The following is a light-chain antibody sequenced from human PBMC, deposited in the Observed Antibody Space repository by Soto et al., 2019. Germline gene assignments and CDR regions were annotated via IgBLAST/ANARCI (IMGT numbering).Light chain of an antibody. CDR1: RSDIGVYNY. V-gene: IGLV2-14*01. J-gene: IGLJ2*01. Sequence: QSALTQPASVSGSPGQSITISCAGTRSDIGVYNYVSWYQQHPGKAPKLMIYEVTNRPSGVSNRFSGSKSVNTASLTISGLQAEDEADYYCSSYTTSSTVLFGGGTKVTVL. CDR2: EVT. CDR3: SSYTTSSTVL.